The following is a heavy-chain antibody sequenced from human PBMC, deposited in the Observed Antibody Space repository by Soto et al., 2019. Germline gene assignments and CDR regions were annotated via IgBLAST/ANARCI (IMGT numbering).Heavy chain of an antibody. CDR2: IGPSGNT. Sequence: PGVSLRLSCAASGFTFSNSGMRWVRQAPGQGLEWVSSIGPSGNTYYSDAVKGRFTISRDISKNTLFLQMDSLRAEDTATYYCAKLLHNSYYNVMDVWGQATTVTV. CDR3: AKLLHNSYYNVMDV. J-gene: IGHJ6*02. V-gene: IGHV3-23*01. CDR1: GFTFSNSG. D-gene: IGHD4-4*01.